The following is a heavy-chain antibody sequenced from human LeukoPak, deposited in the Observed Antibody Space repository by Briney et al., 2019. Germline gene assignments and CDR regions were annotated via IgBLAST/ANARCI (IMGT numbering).Heavy chain of an antibody. Sequence: PSETLSLTCSVSGGSISRYYWSWIRQPPGKGLEWIGYIYYSGSTNYNPSLKSRVTISVDTSKNQFSLKLSSVTAADTAVYYCASAMGAPRFDYWGQGTLVTVSS. CDR3: ASAMGAPRFDY. D-gene: IGHD1-26*01. V-gene: IGHV4-59*01. CDR2: IYYSGST. CDR1: GGSISRYY. J-gene: IGHJ4*02.